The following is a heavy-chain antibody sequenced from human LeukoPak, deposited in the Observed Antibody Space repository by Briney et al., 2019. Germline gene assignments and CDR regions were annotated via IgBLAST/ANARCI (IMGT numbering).Heavy chain of an antibody. V-gene: IGHV3-7*04. CDR2: IKQDGSEK. Sequence: WGSLTLSCAASGFTFSSYWMSWVCQAPGKGLEWVANIKQDGSEKYYVDSVKGRFTISRDNAKNSLYLQMNSLRAEDTAVYYCARRRGDLLWFGESFDYWGEGALASVSS. CDR3: ARRRGDLLWFGESFDY. CDR1: GFTFSSYW. J-gene: IGHJ4*01. D-gene: IGHD3-10*01.